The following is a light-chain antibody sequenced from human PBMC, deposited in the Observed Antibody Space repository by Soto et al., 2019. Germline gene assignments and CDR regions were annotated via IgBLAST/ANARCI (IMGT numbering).Light chain of an antibody. J-gene: IGKJ2*01. CDR3: QQYYSFSPYT. Sequence: DIQMTQSPSALSASVGDRVTITCRTSDTIRSWLAWYQQKPGKAPKLLIYGASSLESGVPSRFSGSGSGTEFTLTISSLQPDDFATYYCQQYYSFSPYTFGQGTKLEIK. CDR1: DTIRSW. CDR2: GAS. V-gene: IGKV1-5*01.